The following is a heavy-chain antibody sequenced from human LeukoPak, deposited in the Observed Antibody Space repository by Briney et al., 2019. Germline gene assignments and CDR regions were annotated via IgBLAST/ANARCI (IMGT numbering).Heavy chain of an antibody. CDR2: IWSDGSND. D-gene: IGHD6-19*01. CDR3: ARDPSGSGWSLSD. Sequence: PGGSLRLSCTASGFNFGSDATHWVRQAPGKGLEWVAFIWSDGSNDHYADSVKGRFTISRDNSKNTVCLQMNSLRVEDTAVYYCARDPSGSGWSLSDWGQGTPVTVSS. J-gene: IGHJ4*02. V-gene: IGHV3-33*01. CDR1: GFNFGSDA.